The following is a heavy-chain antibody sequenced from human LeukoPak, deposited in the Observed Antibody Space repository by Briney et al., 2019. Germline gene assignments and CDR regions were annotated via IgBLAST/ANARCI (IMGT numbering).Heavy chain of an antibody. CDR3: ARGHIWFGELLYAFDY. J-gene: IGHJ4*02. V-gene: IGHV3-30*03. CDR2: ISYDGSNK. Sequence: GGSLRLPCAASGFTFSSYAMHWVRQAPGKGLEWVAVISYDGSNKYYADSVKGRFTISRDNSKNTLYLQMNSLRAEDTAVYYCARGHIWFGELLYAFDYWGQGTLVTVSS. D-gene: IGHD3-10*01. CDR1: GFTFSSYA.